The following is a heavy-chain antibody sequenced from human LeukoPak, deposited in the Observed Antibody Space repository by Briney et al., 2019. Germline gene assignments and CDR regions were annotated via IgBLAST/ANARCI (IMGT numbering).Heavy chain of an antibody. Sequence: SETLSLTCTASGGSISSYYWSWIRQPPGKGLEWIGYIYYSGSTNYNPSLKSRVTISVVTSKNQFSLKLSSVTAADTAVYYCARSVEGYCRGGSCYFYSYYMDVWGKGTTVTVSS. J-gene: IGHJ6*03. CDR1: GGSISSYY. V-gene: IGHV4-59*01. CDR3: ARSVEGYCRGGSCYFYSYYMDV. CDR2: IYYSGST. D-gene: IGHD2-15*01.